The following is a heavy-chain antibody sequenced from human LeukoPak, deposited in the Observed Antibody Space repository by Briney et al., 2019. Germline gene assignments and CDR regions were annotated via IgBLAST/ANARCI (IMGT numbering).Heavy chain of an antibody. V-gene: IGHV4-4*07. Sequence: SETLSLTCTVSGGSISGYYWCWVRQPAGQGLEWIGRIYTGGSTNYNPSLKSRLTTSADTSNNQFALAPRTVPAGGTAVYYCANYPAAGNFDYWGQGTLVTVSS. CDR1: GGSISGYY. J-gene: IGHJ4*02. D-gene: IGHD6-13*01. CDR3: ANYPAAGNFDY. CDR2: IYTGGST.